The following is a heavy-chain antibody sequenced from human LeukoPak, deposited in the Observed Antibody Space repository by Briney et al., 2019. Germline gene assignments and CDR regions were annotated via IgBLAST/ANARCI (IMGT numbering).Heavy chain of an antibody. V-gene: IGHV1-69*04. Sequence: ASVTVSCKASGGTFSSYAISWVRQAPGQGLEWMGRIIPILGIANYAQKFQGRVTITADKSTSTAYMELSSLRSEDTAVYYCARDQGPYYDFFPPDYWGQGTLVTVSS. D-gene: IGHD3-3*01. CDR2: IIPILGIA. J-gene: IGHJ4*02. CDR3: ARDQGPYYDFFPPDY. CDR1: GGTFSSYA.